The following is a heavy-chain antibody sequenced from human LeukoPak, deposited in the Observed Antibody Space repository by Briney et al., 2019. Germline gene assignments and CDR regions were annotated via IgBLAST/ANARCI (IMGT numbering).Heavy chain of an antibody. CDR2: IYYSGST. J-gene: IGHJ4*02. CDR1: GGSISSGGYY. CDR3: ARDAADGDYFDY. D-gene: IGHD3-16*01. Sequence: SETLSLTCTVSGGSISSGGYYWSWIRQHPGKGLEWIGYIYYSGSTYYNPSLKSRVTISVDTSKNQFSLKLSSVTAADTAVYYCARDAADGDYFDYWGQGTLVTVSS. V-gene: IGHV4-31*03.